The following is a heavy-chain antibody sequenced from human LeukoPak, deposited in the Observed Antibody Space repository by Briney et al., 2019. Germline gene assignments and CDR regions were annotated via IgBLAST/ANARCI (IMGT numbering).Heavy chain of an antibody. D-gene: IGHD4-17*01. CDR2: IRYDGITK. CDR3: AALHTGTFVDY. J-gene: IGHJ4*02. CDR1: GFSFRGYG. V-gene: IGHV3-30*02. Sequence: GGSLRLSCAASGFSFRGYGMHWVRQVPGKGLEWVAFIRYDGITKFYIDSVKGRFAISRDNSKNTLSLQMNSLRTEDTAVYYCAALHTGTFVDYWGQGTLVTVPS.